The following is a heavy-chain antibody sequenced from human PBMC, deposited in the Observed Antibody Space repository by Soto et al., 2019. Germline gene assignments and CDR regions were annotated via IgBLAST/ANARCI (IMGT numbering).Heavy chain of an antibody. J-gene: IGHJ3*02. V-gene: IGHV3-15*01. CDR3: TTDSSKDAFDI. D-gene: IGHD6-6*01. CDR1: GFTFSNAW. Sequence: GGSLRLSCAASGFTFSNAWMSWVRQAPGKGLEWVGRIKSKTDGGTTDYAAPVKGRFTISIDDSKNTLYLQMNSLKTEDTAVYYCTTDSSKDAFDIWGQGTMVTVSS. CDR2: IKSKTDGGTT.